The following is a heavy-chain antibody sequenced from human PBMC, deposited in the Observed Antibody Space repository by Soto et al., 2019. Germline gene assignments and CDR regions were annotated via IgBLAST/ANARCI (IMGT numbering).Heavy chain of an antibody. CDR2: IYYSGST. CDR1: GGSISSSSYY. CDR3: ARRRIRDSFDY. V-gene: IGHV4-39*01. J-gene: IGHJ4*02. D-gene: IGHD4-17*01. Sequence: QLQLQESGPGLVKPSETLSLTCTVSGGSISSSSYYWGWIRQPPGKGLEWIGSIYYSGSTYYNPSLKSRVTISVDTSKNQFSLKLSSVTAADTAVYYCARRRIRDSFDYWGQGTLVTVSS.